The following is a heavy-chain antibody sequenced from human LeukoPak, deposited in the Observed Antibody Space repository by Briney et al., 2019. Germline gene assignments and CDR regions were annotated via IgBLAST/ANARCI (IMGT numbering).Heavy chain of an antibody. CDR3: ARGLNWFDS. Sequence: ASVKVSCKASGYTFTGYYMHWVRQAPGQGLEWMGWINPNSGGTNYAQKFQGRVTMTRDTSTNTVYMELDGLTSEDTAIYYCARGLNWFDSWGQGTLVTVAS. CDR1: GYTFTGYY. V-gene: IGHV1-2*02. D-gene: IGHD6-19*01. CDR2: INPNSGGT. J-gene: IGHJ5*01.